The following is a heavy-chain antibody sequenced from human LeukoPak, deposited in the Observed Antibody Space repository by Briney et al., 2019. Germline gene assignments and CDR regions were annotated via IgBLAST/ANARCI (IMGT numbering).Heavy chain of an antibody. CDR1: GFTFSSYA. D-gene: IGHD7-27*01. Sequence: GGSLRLSCAASGFTFSSYAMHWVRQAPGKGLEWVAVISYDGSNKYYADSVKGRFTISRDNSKNTLYLQLNSLRAEDTAVYYCAKTGGPWDWGQGTLVTVSS. J-gene: IGHJ4*02. CDR2: ISYDGSNK. V-gene: IGHV3-30-3*02. CDR3: AKTGGPWD.